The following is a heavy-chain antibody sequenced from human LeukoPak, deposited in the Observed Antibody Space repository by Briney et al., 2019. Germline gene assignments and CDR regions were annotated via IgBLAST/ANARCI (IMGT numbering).Heavy chain of an antibody. Sequence: PSETLSLTCTVSSGSISSYYWSWIRQPPGKGLEWIGYIYYSGSTNYNPSLKSRVTISVDTSKNQFSLKLSSVTAADTAVYYCARDLGFYGDYYFDYWGQGTLVTVSS. CDR2: IYYSGST. J-gene: IGHJ4*02. V-gene: IGHV4-59*01. D-gene: IGHD4-17*01. CDR1: SGSISSYY. CDR3: ARDLGFYGDYYFDY.